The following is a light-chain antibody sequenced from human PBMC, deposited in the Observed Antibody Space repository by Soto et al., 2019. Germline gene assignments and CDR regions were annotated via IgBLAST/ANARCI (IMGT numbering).Light chain of an antibody. CDR3: QQYKNWPPYT. CDR2: GAS. V-gene: IGKV3-15*01. CDR1: QSVTSN. Sequence: EIVMTQSPATLSVSPGERATLSCRASQSVTSNLAWYQQKPGQAPRLLIYGASTRATGIPARFSGSGSGTEFTLTISSLQSEEFAVYYCQQYKNWPPYTFGQGNKVDIK. J-gene: IGKJ2*01.